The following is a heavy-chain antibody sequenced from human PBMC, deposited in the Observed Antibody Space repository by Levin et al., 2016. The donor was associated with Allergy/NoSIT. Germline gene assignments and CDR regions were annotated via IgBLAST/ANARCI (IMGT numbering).Heavy chain of an antibody. J-gene: IGHJ6*02. CDR3: ARDLSYPFSGYGMDV. CDR2: INPNSGGT. D-gene: IGHD3-10*01. V-gene: IGHV1-2*02. Sequence: ASVKVSCKASGYTFTGYYMHWVRQAPGQGLEWMGWINPNSGGTNYAQKFQGRVTMTRDTSISTAYMELSRLRSDDTAVYYCARDLSYPFSGYGMDVWGQGTTVTVSS. CDR1: GYTFTGYY.